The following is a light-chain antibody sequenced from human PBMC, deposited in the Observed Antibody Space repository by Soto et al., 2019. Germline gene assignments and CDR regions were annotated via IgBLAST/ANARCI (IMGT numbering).Light chain of an antibody. CDR2: ENN. J-gene: IGLJ1*01. CDR1: SSNIGNNY. V-gene: IGLV1-51*02. CDR3: GTWDSSLSAYV. Sequence: QSVLTQPPSVSAAPGQKVTISCSGSSSNIGNNYVSWYQQLPGTAPKLLMYENNRRPSGIPDRLSGSKSGTSATLGITGLQTGDEADYYCGTWDSSLSAYVFGTGAKVTVL.